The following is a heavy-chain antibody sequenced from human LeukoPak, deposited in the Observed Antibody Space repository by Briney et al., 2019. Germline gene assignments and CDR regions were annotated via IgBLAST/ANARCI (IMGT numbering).Heavy chain of an antibody. D-gene: IGHD3-16*01. J-gene: IGHJ4*02. CDR3: ASSWGSAIDF. CDR2: INQDGSEI. CDR1: GFTFSRFR. V-gene: IGHV3-7*01. Sequence: QPGGSLRLSCGASGFTFSRFRMSWVRQPPGKGLEWVANINQDGSEIYYVDSVKGRFTVSTDNAKNSLYLQMTSLRAEDTAVYYCASSWGSAIDFWGQGTLVTVSS.